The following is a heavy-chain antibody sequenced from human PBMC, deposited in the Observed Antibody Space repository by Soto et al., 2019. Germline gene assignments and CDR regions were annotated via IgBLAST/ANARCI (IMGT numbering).Heavy chain of an antibody. J-gene: IGHJ6*03. CDR1: GYTFTSYD. Sequence: QVQLVQSGAEVKKPGASVKVSCKASGYTFTSYDINWVRQATGQGLEWMGWMNPNSGNTGYAQKFQGRVTMTRNTSISTAYMELSSLRSEDTAVYYCARGEGDDILTGTMSYYYYMDVWGKGTTVTVSS. V-gene: IGHV1-8*01. CDR3: ARGEGDDILTGTMSYYYYMDV. D-gene: IGHD3-9*01. CDR2: MNPNSGNT.